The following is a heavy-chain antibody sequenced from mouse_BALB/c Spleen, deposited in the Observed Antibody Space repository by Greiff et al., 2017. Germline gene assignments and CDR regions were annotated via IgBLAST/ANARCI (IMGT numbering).Heavy chain of an antibody. D-gene: IGHD2-4*01. CDR2: INPYNDGT. V-gene: IGHV1-14*01. CDR3: ARSRLPYAMDY. CDR1: GYTFTSYV. Sequence: EVQLQQSGPELVKPGASVKMSCKASGYTFTSYVMHWVKQKPGQGLEWIGYINPYNDGTKYNEKFKGRATLTSDTSSSTAYMELSSLTSEDSAVYYCARSRLPYAMDYWGQGTSVTVSS. J-gene: IGHJ4*01.